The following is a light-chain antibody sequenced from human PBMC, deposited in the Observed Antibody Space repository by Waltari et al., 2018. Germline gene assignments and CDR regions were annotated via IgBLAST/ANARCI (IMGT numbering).Light chain of an antibody. V-gene: IGLV3-21*02. CDR3: QVWDKSSDPS. CDR2: DDG. J-gene: IGLJ3*02. CDR1: HIAIKS. Sequence: SNVLTQPPSVSVAPGQTARIPCGANHIAIKSLYWYQQRPGQAPVLVAFDDGGRPSGIPDRFSGSKSGNTATLIISRVEAGDEADFYCQVWDKSSDPSFGGGTKVTVL.